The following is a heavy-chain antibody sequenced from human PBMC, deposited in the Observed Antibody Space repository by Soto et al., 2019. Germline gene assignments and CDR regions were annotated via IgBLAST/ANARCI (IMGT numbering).Heavy chain of an antibody. Sequence: QVQLVDSGGNVVQPGRSLRLSCAASGFSFSYHGMHWVRQAPGKGLEWVADVWAGGNIAYYAYSVKGRFTISSDHSKNTLYLQMNSLGVEVSAVFYCTRVAPQLANYGMDVWGQGTTVTVPS. V-gene: IGHV3-33*01. D-gene: IGHD6-13*01. CDR3: TRVAPQLANYGMDV. CDR1: GFSFSYHG. CDR2: VWAGGNIA. J-gene: IGHJ6*02.